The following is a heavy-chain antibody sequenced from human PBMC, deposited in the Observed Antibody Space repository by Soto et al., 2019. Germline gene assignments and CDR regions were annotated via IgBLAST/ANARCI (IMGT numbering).Heavy chain of an antibody. CDR2: IYHSGTI. Sequence: QVQLQESGPGLVEPSQTLSLTCTVSGGSISGGYYWTWIRQHPGKGLEWIGYIYHSGTIYYNQSLQSQVTISIDTSKNQFSLTLTSVTAADTAVYYCSRGRYSGYGYFDYWGQGILVTVSS. D-gene: IGHD5-12*01. CDR1: GGSISGGYY. CDR3: SRGRYSGYGYFDY. J-gene: IGHJ4*02. V-gene: IGHV4-31*01.